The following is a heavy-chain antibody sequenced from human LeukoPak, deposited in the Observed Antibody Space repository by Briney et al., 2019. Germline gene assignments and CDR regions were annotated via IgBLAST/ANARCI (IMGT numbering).Heavy chain of an antibody. CDR1: GGSFSGYY. Sequence: SETLSLTCAVYGGSFSGYYWSWIRQPPGKGLEWIGEINHSGSTNYNPSLKSRVTISVDTSKNQFSLKLSSVTAADTAVYYCARDLRAVAGSFFDYWGQGTLVTVSS. J-gene: IGHJ4*02. V-gene: IGHV4-34*01. D-gene: IGHD6-19*01. CDR3: ARDLRAVAGSFFDY. CDR2: INHSGST.